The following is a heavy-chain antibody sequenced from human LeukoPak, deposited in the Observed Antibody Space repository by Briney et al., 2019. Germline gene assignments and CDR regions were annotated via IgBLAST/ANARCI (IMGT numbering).Heavy chain of an antibody. CDR2: IRYDGSNK. CDR1: GFTFSSYD. D-gene: IGHD5-12*01. Sequence: GGSLRLSCAASGFTFSSYDMHWVRQPPGKGLEWVAFIRYDGSNKYYADSVKGRFTISRDNSKNTLYLQMKSLRAEDTAVYYCAKGGGYEAQYYYYYLDVWGKGTTVTISS. V-gene: IGHV3-30*02. J-gene: IGHJ6*03. CDR3: AKGGGYEAQYYYYYLDV.